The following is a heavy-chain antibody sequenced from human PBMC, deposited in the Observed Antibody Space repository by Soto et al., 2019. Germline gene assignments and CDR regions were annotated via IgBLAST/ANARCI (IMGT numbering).Heavy chain of an antibody. CDR3: LKGKGRLEYFFAY. J-gene: IGHJ4*02. CDR1: GFTVTNNH. Sequence: GGSLRLSCAASGFTVTNNHMTWVRQAPGRGPEWVAVISYDGSNKYYADSVKGRFTISRDNSKNTLDLEMNSLRAEDTAVYYFLKGKGRLEYFFAYWGQGTLVTGSS. V-gene: IGHV3-30*18. CDR2: ISYDGSNK.